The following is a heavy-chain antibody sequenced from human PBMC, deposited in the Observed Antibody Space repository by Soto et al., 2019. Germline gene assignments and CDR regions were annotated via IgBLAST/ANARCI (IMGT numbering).Heavy chain of an antibody. CDR1: GYTFSSYD. D-gene: IGHD2-2*01. Sequence: XSVKVSCKASGYTFSSYDINWVRQATGQGLEWMGWMNPNSGNTGYAQKFQGRVTMTRNTSISTAYMELSSLRSEDTAVYYCARGRGFCSSTSCYYWFDPWGQGTLVTVPS. CDR2: MNPNSGNT. J-gene: IGHJ5*02. V-gene: IGHV1-8*01. CDR3: ARGRGFCSSTSCYYWFDP.